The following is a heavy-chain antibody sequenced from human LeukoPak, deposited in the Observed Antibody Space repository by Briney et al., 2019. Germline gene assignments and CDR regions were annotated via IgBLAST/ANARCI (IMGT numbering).Heavy chain of an antibody. CDR3: VREAFDFWSGYTPSYFDY. CDR1: GGSFSGYY. D-gene: IGHD3-3*01. Sequence: SETLSLTCAVYGGSFSGYYWSWIRQPPGKGLEWIGEINHSGSTNYNPSLKSRVTISVDTSKNQFSLKLSSVTAADTAVYYCVREAFDFWSGYTPSYFDYWGQGTLVTVSS. J-gene: IGHJ4*02. CDR2: INHSGST. V-gene: IGHV4-34*01.